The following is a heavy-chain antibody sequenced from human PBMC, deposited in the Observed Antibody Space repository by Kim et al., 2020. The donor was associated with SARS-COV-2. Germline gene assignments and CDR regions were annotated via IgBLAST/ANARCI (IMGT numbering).Heavy chain of an antibody. CDR2: IYYSGST. CDR1: GGSISSYY. D-gene: IGHD3-10*01. V-gene: IGHV4-59*01. CDR3: ARDAYGSGSYPWWFDP. Sequence: SETLSLTCTVSGGSISSYYWSWIRQPPGKGLEWIGYIYYSGSTNYNPSLKSRVTISVDTSKNQFSLKLSSVTAADTAVYYCARDAYGSGSYPWWFDPWGQGTLVTVSS. J-gene: IGHJ5*02.